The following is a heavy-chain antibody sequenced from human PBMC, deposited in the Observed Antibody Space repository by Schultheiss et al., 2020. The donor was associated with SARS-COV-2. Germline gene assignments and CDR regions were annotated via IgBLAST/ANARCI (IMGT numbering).Heavy chain of an antibody. CDR2: VNPDGNNT. CDR1: GFTFSSYW. V-gene: IGHV3-74*01. D-gene: IGHD6-13*01. CDR3: ARVAAAGPSYGMDV. Sequence: GGSLRLSCAASGFTFSSYWMHWVRQVPGKGLVWVSRVNPDGNNTNYADSVKGRFTISRENAKNSLYLQMNSLRAGDTAVYYCARVAAAGPSYGMDVWGQGTTVTVSS. J-gene: IGHJ6*02.